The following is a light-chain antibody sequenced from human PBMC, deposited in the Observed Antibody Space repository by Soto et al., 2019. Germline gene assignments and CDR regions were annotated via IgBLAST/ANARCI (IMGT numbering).Light chain of an antibody. Sequence: DIQMTQSPSSLSASVGDRVTITCRASQSISSWLAWYQQKPGKAPKLLIYDASNLESVVPSRFSGSGSGAEFTLTISSLQPDDVATYYCQQYNSYPITFGQGTRLENK. CDR2: DAS. CDR3: QQYNSYPIT. CDR1: QSISSW. V-gene: IGKV1-5*01. J-gene: IGKJ5*01.